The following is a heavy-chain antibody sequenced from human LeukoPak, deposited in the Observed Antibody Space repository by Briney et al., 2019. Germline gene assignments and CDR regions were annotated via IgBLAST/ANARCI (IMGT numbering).Heavy chain of an antibody. D-gene: IGHD2-15*01. CDR2: INPNSGGT. Sequence: ASVKVSCKASGYTFTDYYIHWVRQAPGQGLEWMGRINPNSGGTNYAQKFQGRVTMTRNTSISTAYMELSSLRSEDTAVYYCARALSKDIVVVVAAEMDVWGKGTTVTVSS. CDR3: ARALSKDIVVVVAAEMDV. CDR1: GYTFTDYY. V-gene: IGHV1-2*06. J-gene: IGHJ6*04.